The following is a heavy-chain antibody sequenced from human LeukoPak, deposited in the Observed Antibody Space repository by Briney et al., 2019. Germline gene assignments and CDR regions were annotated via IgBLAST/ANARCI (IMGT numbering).Heavy chain of an antibody. CDR1: GLTFSTYA. Sequence: GGSLRLSCAASGLTFSTYAMSWVRQAPGKGLEWVSIIYSDGGTFYADSVKGRFTISRDNSKNTLYVQMNSLRAEDTAVYYCASGSGHVSYSHWGQGTLVTVSS. D-gene: IGHD6-25*01. CDR3: ASGSGHVSYSH. CDR2: IYSDGGT. V-gene: IGHV3-66*01. J-gene: IGHJ4*02.